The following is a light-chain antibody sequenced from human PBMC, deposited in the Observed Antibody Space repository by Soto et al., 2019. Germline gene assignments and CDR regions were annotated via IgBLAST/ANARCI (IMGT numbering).Light chain of an antibody. CDR2: DAS. CDR3: QQRSNWPIT. Sequence: DIVLTESPATLSVSPGEGATLSCRASQSVSDRLAWFQQKPGQAPRLLIYDASSRATGIPDRFSGSGSGTDFTLTISSLEPEDSAVYYCQQRSNWPITFGQGTLLEI. J-gene: IGKJ5*01. V-gene: IGKV3-11*01. CDR1: QSVSDR.